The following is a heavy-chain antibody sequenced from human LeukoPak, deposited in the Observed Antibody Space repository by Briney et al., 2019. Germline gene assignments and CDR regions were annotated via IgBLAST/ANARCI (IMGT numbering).Heavy chain of an antibody. CDR3: ARGYYVWGSYRYEGGYYFDY. V-gene: IGHV4-39*07. CDR2: ISYSGST. CDR1: GGSISSSSYY. Sequence: SETLSLTCTVSGGSISSSSYYRGWIRQPPGEGLEWIGGISYSGSTHYNPSLKSRVTLSIDTSRNHFSLKLSSVTAADTAVYYCARGYYVWGSYRYEGGYYFDYWGQGTQVTVSS. D-gene: IGHD3-16*02. J-gene: IGHJ4*02.